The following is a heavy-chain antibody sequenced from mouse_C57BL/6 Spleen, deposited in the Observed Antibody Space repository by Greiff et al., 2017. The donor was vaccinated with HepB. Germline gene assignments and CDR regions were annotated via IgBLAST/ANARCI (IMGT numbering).Heavy chain of an antibody. J-gene: IGHJ2*01. V-gene: IGHV1-4*01. CDR3: ARDGINFDD. CDR1: GYTFTGYT. D-gene: IGHD2-1*01. CDR2: INPSSGYT. Sequence: QVQLQQSGAELARPGASVKMSCKASGYTFTGYTMHWVKQRPGQGLEWIGYINPSSGYTKYNQKFKDKATLTADKSSSTAYMQLSSLTSEDSAVYYCARDGINFDDWGQGTTLTVSS.